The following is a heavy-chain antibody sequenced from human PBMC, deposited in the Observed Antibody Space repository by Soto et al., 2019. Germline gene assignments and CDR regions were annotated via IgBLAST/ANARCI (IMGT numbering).Heavy chain of an antibody. V-gene: IGHV1-18*01. CDR2: ISAYNGNT. D-gene: IGHD2-2*01. J-gene: IGHJ5*02. CDR3: ARGSSTSWENWFDP. CDR1: GYTFTSYG. Sequence: ASVKVSCKASGYTFTSYGISWVRQAPGQGLEWMGWISAYNGNTNYAQKLQGRVTMTTDTPTSTAYMELRSLRSDDTAVCYCARGSSTSWENWFDPWGQGTLVTVSS.